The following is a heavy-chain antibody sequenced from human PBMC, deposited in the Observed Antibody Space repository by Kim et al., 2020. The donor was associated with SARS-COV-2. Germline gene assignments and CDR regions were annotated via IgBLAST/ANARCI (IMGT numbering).Heavy chain of an antibody. V-gene: IGHV4-31*02. Sequence: PSRKSRVTISVDTSKNQFSLKLSSVTAADTAVYYCARGEGSGSYPILIDYWGQGTLVTVSS. CDR3: ARGEGSGSYPILIDY. J-gene: IGHJ4*02. D-gene: IGHD3-10*01.